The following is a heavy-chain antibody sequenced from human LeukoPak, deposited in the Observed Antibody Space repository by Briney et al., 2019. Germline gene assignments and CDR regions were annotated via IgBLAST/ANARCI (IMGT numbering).Heavy chain of an antibody. CDR2: IGTAGDT. J-gene: IGHJ4*02. CDR3: ARGRMVREVIVDISFDY. Sequence: GGSLRLSCEASGFTFSKYDMHWVRQATGKGLEWVSTIGTAGDTYYPGSVKGRFTISREDAKNSLYLQMNSLRAGDTAVYYCARGRMVREVIVDISFDYWGQGTLVTVSS. D-gene: IGHD3-10*01. V-gene: IGHV3-13*01. CDR1: GFTFSKYD.